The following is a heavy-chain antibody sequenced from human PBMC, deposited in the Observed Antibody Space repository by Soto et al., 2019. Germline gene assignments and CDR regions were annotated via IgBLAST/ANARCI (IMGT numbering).Heavy chain of an antibody. J-gene: IGHJ4*02. CDR3: ARKGGAGVGAAIYY. V-gene: IGHV1-69*02. D-gene: IGHD1-26*01. CDR1: GGTFSSYT. CDR2: IIPILGIA. Sequence: QVQLVQSGAEVKKPGSSVKVSCKASGGTFSSYTISWVRQAPGQGLEWMGRIIPILGIANYAQKLQGRVTITADKSTSTAYMEQSSLRAEDTAVYYCARKGGAGVGAAIYYWGQGTLVTVSS.